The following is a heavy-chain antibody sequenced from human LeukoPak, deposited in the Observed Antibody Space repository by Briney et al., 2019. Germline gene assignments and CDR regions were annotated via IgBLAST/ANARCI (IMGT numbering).Heavy chain of an antibody. CDR2: ISGSDDGT. CDR1: GVTFSNCG. J-gene: IGHJ4*02. Sequence: PGGSLRLSCAASGVTFSNCGMTWVRQAPGKGLEWVSSISGSDDGTYYADSVKGRFTISRDNSKDTLYLQMNSLRAEDTAVYYCAKRGPVYSASPGNYFDYWGQRTLVTVSS. CDR3: AKRGPVYSASPGNYFDY. V-gene: IGHV3-23*01. D-gene: IGHD3-10*01.